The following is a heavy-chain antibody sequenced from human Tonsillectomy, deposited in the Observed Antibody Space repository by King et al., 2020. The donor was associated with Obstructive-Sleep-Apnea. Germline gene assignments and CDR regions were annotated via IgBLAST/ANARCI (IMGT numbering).Heavy chain of an antibody. V-gene: IGHV1-8*01. CDR1: GYPFNSND. CDR3: ARVLVYCSNVNWEAVAY. D-gene: IGHD2-8*01. J-gene: IGHJ4*02. CDR2: MNPHSGNA. Sequence: VQLVESGAEVKKIGASVKVSCRTSGYPFNSNDINWVRQATGQGLEWMGWMNPHSGNAGYAQKFQGRVTMTRETSIRTAYMELNNLRSEDTAVYDCARVLVYCSNVNWEAVAYWGQGTLVTVSP.